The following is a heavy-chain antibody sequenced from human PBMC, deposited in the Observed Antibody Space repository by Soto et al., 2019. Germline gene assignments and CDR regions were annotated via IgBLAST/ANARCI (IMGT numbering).Heavy chain of an antibody. J-gene: IGHJ4*02. CDR2: ISGSGGST. CDR1: GFTFSSYA. V-gene: IGHV3-23*01. CDR3: AKDAGYGDYGWDYFDY. D-gene: IGHD4-17*01. Sequence: EVQLLESGGGLVQPGGSLRLSCAASGFTFSSYAMSWVRQAPGKGLEWVSAISGSGGSTYYADPVKGRFTISRDNSKNTLYLQMNSLRAEDTAVYYCAKDAGYGDYGWDYFDYWGQGTLVTVSS.